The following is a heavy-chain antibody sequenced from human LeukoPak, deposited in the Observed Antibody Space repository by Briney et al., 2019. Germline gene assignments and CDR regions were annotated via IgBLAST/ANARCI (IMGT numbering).Heavy chain of an antibody. CDR3: ARDKTGIGAFDI. V-gene: IGHV4-31*03. D-gene: IGHD1-1*01. J-gene: IGHJ3*02. CDR1: GGSLSSGGYY. CDR2: IYYSGST. Sequence: SQTLSLTCTVSGGSLSSGGYYWSWIRQHPGKGLEWIGYIYYSGSTYYNPSLKSRVTISVDTSKNQFSLKLSSVTAADTAVYYCARDKTGIGAFDIWGQGTMVTVSS.